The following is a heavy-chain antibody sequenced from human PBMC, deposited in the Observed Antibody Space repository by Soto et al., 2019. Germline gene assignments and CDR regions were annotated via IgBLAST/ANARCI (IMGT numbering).Heavy chain of an antibody. Sequence: PGGSLRLSCAASGFNFSDYYMSWIRQAPGKGLEWVSYISSSGSTIYYADSVKGRYTISRDNAKNSLYLQMNSLKAEHTDVLYCARAHGDYASYSRDVWGKGTTVTVPS. CDR1: GFNFSDYY. CDR3: ARAHGDYASYSRDV. V-gene: IGHV3-11*01. D-gene: IGHD4-17*01. J-gene: IGHJ6*03. CDR2: ISSSGSTI.